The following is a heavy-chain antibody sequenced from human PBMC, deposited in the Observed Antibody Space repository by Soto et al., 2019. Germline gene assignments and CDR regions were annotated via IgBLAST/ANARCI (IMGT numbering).Heavy chain of an antibody. CDR3: ARDHEYTSGWSHGMDV. Sequence: GGSLRLSCAASGFIFSDFAMHWVRQAPGKGLEWVAEIWYDGSNEYYGDSVKGRFTISRDNSKNTLYLQLNSLRAEDTAVYYCARDHEYTSGWSHGMDVWGQGTTVTVSS. D-gene: IGHD6-19*01. V-gene: IGHV3-33*01. CDR2: IWYDGSNE. J-gene: IGHJ6*02. CDR1: GFIFSDFA.